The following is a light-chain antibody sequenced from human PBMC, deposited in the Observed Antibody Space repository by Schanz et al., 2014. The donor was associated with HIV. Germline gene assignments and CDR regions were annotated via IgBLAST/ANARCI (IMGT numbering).Light chain of an antibody. V-gene: IGLV2-14*02. CDR3: SSYAGSNNLEVV. CDR1: SSDVGTANL. CDR2: EVI. Sequence: QSALIQPASVSGSPGQSVTISCTVSSSDVGTANLVSWYRQHPGKAPKLLIYEVIKRPSGISNRFSGSNSGYTASLTIAGLQAEDEADYYCSSYAGSNNLEVVFGGGTKVTVL. J-gene: IGLJ2*01.